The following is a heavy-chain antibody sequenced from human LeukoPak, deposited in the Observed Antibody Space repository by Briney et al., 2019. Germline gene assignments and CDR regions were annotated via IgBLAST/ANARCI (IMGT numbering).Heavy chain of an antibody. CDR3: ARGLYYYDSNGRTPYDY. D-gene: IGHD3-22*01. CDR1: GYTFISYD. CDR2: MNPNSGIT. Sequence: ASVKVSCKASGYTFISYDINWVRQATGQGLEWMGWMNPNSGITGYAQKFQGRVSMTRNTSINTAYMELSSLRSEDTAVYYCARGLYYYDSNGRTPYDYWGQGTLVTDSS. J-gene: IGHJ4*02. V-gene: IGHV1-8*01.